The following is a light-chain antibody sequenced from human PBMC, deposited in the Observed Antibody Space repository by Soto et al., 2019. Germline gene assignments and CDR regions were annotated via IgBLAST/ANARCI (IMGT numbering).Light chain of an antibody. CDR2: DAY. Sequence: VLTQSPVTLSLSPGERATLSCRASQSFRGLLAWYQQKPGQAPRLLIYDAYNRATGIPPRFSGSGSGTDFTPTISSLEPEDSAVYYCQQRHMWHITFGQGTRLEIK. J-gene: IGKJ5*01. CDR1: QSFRGL. V-gene: IGKV3-11*01. CDR3: QQRHMWHIT.